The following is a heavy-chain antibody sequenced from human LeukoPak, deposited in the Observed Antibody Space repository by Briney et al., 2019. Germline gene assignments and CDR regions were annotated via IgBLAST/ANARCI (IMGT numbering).Heavy chain of an antibody. CDR2: ISSSGSTI. Sequence: GGSLRLSCAASGFTFSSYEMNWVRQAPGKGLEWVSYISSSGSTIYYADSVKGRFTISRDNAKNLLFLQMNNLRAEDTAVYYCARDVDRRDDPWGQGILVTVSS. J-gene: IGHJ5*02. CDR3: ARDVDRRDDP. V-gene: IGHV3-48*03. D-gene: IGHD3-9*01. CDR1: GFTFSSYE.